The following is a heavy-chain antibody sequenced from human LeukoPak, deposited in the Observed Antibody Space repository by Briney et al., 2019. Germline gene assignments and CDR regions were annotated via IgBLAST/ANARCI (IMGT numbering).Heavy chain of an antibody. D-gene: IGHD3-3*01. V-gene: IGHV3-30*02. Sequence: GGSLRLSCAASGFTFSSYGMHWVRQAPGKGLEWVAFIRYDGSNKYYAGSVKGRFTISRDNSKNTLYLQMNSLRAEDTAVYYCAKDVGFYYYYGMDVWGQGTTVTVSS. J-gene: IGHJ6*02. CDR3: AKDVGFYYYYGMDV. CDR2: IRYDGSNK. CDR1: GFTFSSYG.